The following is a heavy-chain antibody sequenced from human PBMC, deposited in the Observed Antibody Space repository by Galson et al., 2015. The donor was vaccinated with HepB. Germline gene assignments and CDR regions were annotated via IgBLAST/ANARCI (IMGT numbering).Heavy chain of an antibody. CDR1: GDSVSSNSAA. Sequence: CAISGDSVSSNSAAWNWIRQSPSRGLEWLGRTYYRSKWYNDYAVSVKSRITINPDTSKNQFSLQLNSVTPEDTAVYYCARDRYCGGDCYYRFDYWGQGTLVTVSS. CDR3: ARDRYCGGDCYYRFDY. J-gene: IGHJ4*02. CDR2: TYYRSKWYN. V-gene: IGHV6-1*01. D-gene: IGHD2-21*02.